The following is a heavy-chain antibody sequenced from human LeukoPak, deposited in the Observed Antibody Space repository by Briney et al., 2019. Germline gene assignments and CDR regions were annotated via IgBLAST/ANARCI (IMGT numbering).Heavy chain of an antibody. CDR2: LYNGGST. CDR3: ARLDFWSGYFFDY. V-gene: IGHV3-53*01. J-gene: IGHJ4*02. D-gene: IGHD3-3*01. CDR1: GFTVSSNY. Sequence: GGSLRLSCAASGFTVSSNYMSWVRQAPGKGLEWVSVLYNGGSTYYADSVKGRFTISRGNSKNTLYLQMNSLRAEDTAVYYCARLDFWSGYFFDYWGQGTLVTVSS.